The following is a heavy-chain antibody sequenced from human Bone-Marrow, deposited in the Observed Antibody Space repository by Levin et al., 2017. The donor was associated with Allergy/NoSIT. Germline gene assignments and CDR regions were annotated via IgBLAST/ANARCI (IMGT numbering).Heavy chain of an antibody. J-gene: IGHJ5*02. D-gene: IGHD3-9*01. V-gene: IGHV3-30*18. Sequence: GGSLRLSCAASGFTVSDYGMHWVRQAPGKGLEWVAVISHDGSSKYYADSVKGRFTISRDNSKNTLYLQMNSLRAEDTAMYYCAKDRLVPYTSWFDPWGQGTLVTVSS. CDR3: AKDRLVPYTSWFDP. CDR1: GFTVSDYG. CDR2: ISHDGSSK.